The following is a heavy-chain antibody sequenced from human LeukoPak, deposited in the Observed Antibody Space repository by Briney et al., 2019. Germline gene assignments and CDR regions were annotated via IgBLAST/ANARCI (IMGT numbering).Heavy chain of an antibody. D-gene: IGHD1-26*01. J-gene: IGHJ4*02. CDR3: ARDWGSYDGGYFDY. CDR2: IKQDGSEK. CDR1: GSTFSSYW. V-gene: IGHV3-7*01. Sequence: PGGSLRLSCAASGSTFSSYWMSWVRQAPGKGLEWVGNIKQDGSEKYYVDSVKGRFTISRDNAKNSLYLQMNSLRAEDTAVYYCARDWGSYDGGYFDYWGQGTLVTVSS.